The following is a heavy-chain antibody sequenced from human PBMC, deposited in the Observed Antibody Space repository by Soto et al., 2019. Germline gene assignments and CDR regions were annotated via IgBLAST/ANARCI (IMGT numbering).Heavy chain of an antibody. V-gene: IGHV1-3*05. CDR1: GYIFADYA. J-gene: IGHJ4*02. CDR2: IKADNGDT. Sequence: QVQIVQSGPEEKSPGASVKLSCTTSGYIFADYAIHWVRQAPGQGLEWVGWIKADNGDTRYSPKFPGRLIITRDISASTSYMELSALRSADTGVFSCATSDWAWWGRGTLITVSS. D-gene: IGHD3-9*01. CDR3: ATSDWAW.